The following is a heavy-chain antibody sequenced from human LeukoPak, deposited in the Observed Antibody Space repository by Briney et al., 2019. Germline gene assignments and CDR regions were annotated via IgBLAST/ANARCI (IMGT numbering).Heavy chain of an antibody. CDR2: VSRSNRHM. D-gene: IGHD4-11*01. CDR3: VRDLDTVTTAFLVY. J-gene: IGHJ4*02. CDR1: GFTFGSYS. V-gene: IGHV3-21*01. Sequence: PGRSMRLACASSGFTFGSYSMNWVRQAPGRGLEWVSSVSRSNRHMYYADSVKGRFTISRDDAKNSLSLQMDSLRAEDSAVYYCVRDLDTVTTAFLVYSGQGSLVTVSS.